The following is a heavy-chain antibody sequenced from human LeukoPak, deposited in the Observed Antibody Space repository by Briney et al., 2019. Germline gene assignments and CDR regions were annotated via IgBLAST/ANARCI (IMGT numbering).Heavy chain of an antibody. D-gene: IGHD5-12*01. Sequence: PGGSLRLSCAASGFTFSSYWMSWVRQAPGRGLEWVANIKQDGSEKYYVDSVEGRFTISRDNAKNTLYLQMNSLRAGDTAVYYCARDYGEVATILDYWGQGTLVTVSS. CDR2: IKQDGSEK. CDR1: GFTFSSYW. CDR3: ARDYGEVATILDY. V-gene: IGHV3-7*01. J-gene: IGHJ4*02.